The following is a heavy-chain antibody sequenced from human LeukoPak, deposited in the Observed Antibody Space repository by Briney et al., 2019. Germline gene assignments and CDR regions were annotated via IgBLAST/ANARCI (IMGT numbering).Heavy chain of an antibody. D-gene: IGHD3-9*01. CDR3: FGTPKDILTGYYRIEAFDI. J-gene: IGHJ3*02. V-gene: IGHV3-21*01. Sequence: GGSLRLSCAASGFTFSSYSMNWVRQAPGKGLEWVSSISSSSSYIYYADSVKGRFTISRDNAKNSLYLQINSLRAEDTAVYYCFGTPKDILTGYYRIEAFDIWGQGTMVTVSS. CDR2: ISSSSSYI. CDR1: GFTFSSYS.